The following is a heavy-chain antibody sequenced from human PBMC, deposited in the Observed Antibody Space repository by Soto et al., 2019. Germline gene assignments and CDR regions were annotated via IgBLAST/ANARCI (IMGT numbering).Heavy chain of an antibody. CDR2: INHSGST. V-gene: IGHV4-34*01. CDR1: GGSFSGYY. D-gene: IGHD6-13*01. CDR3: ARGPAAAGTLGFYYYYYGMDV. Sequence: KPSETLSLTCAVYGGSFSGYYWSWIRQPPGKGLEWIGEINHSGSTNYNPSLKSRVTISVDTSKNQFSLKLSSVTAADTAVYYCARGPAAAGTLGFYYYYYGMDVWGQGTTVTVSS. J-gene: IGHJ6*02.